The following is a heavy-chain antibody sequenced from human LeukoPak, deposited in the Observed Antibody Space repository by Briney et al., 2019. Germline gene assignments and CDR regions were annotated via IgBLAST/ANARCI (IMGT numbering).Heavy chain of an antibody. D-gene: IGHD1-26*01. CDR3: ARVGIVGSFSDAFDI. V-gene: IGHV1-2*02. CDR1: GYTFTGYY. J-gene: IGHJ3*02. Sequence: GASVKVSCKASGYTFTGYYMHWVRQAPGQGLEWMGWINPNSGGTNYAQKFQGRVTMTRDTSISTAYMELSRLRSDDTAVYYCARVGIVGSFSDAFDIWGQGTMVTVSS. CDR2: INPNSGGT.